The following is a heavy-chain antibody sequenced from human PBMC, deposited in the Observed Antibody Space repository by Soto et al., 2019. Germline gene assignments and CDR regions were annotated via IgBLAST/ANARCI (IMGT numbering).Heavy chain of an antibody. CDR2: INHRGST. D-gene: IGHD2-2*01. V-gene: IGHV4-34*01. CDR3: ARGRQVAPSALFRRAGDYSLDV. CDR1: GGSFIGYQ. Sequence: SETLSLTCAVYGGSFIGYQWTWIRQPPGKGLEWIGEINHRGSTNLNPSLGSRVTFLVDTSKNQFSLKLRSVTAADTAVYYCARGRQVAPSALFRRAGDYSLDVWGQGTTVTVSS. J-gene: IGHJ6*02.